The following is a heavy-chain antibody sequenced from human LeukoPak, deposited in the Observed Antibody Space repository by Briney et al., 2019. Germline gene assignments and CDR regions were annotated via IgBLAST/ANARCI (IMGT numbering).Heavy chain of an antibody. CDR2: IIPIFGTA. CDR1: GGTFSSYA. CDR3: AGGSRGDLAAAGGY. V-gene: IGHV1-69*05. J-gene: IGHJ4*02. D-gene: IGHD6-13*01. Sequence: GASAKVSCKASGGTFSSYAISWVRQAPGQGLEWMGGIIPIFGTANYAQKFQGRVTITTDESTSTAYMELSSLRSEDTAVYYCAGGSRGDLAAAGGYWGQGTLVTVSS.